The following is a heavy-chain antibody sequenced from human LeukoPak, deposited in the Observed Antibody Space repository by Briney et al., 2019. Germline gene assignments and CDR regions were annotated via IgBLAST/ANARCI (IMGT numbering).Heavy chain of an antibody. J-gene: IGHJ6*03. D-gene: IGHD6-13*01. CDR1: GFTFSNAW. CDR2: IKSKTDGGTT. V-gene: IGHV3-15*01. Sequence: GGSLRLSCAASGFTFSNAWMSWVRQAPGKGLEWVGRIKSKTDGGTTDYAAPVKGRFTISRDDSKNTLYLQMNSLRAEDTAVYYCAKGYSSSWPRGYYYMDVWGKGTTVTVSS. CDR3: AKGYSSSWPRGYYYMDV.